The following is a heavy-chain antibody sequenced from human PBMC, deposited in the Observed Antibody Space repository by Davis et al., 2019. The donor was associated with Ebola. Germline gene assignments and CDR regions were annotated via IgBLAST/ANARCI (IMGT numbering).Heavy chain of an antibody. D-gene: IGHD1-14*01. J-gene: IGHJ4*02. CDR2: ISTYNYNT. Sequence: ASVKVSCKASGYSFTRFGISWVRQAPGQGLEWMGWISTYNYNTNYAQNFQDRVTMTTDTSTNTAYLELRNLRFGDTAVYYCARIWLTTGYVGYFDSWGQGTLVVVSS. V-gene: IGHV1-18*01. CDR1: GYSFTRFG. CDR3: ARIWLTTGYVGYFDS.